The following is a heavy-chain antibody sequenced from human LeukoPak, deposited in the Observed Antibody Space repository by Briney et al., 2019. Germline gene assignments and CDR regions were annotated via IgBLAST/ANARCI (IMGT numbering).Heavy chain of an antibody. CDR3: ARADYDILTGYYLFDY. V-gene: IGHV4-59*01. CDR1: GGSISSCY. CDR2: IYYSGST. Sequence: SETLSLTCTVSGGSISSCYWSWIRQPPGKGLEWIGYIYYSGSTNYNPSLKSRVTISVDTSKNQFSLKLSSVTAADTAVYYCARADYDILTGYYLFDYWGQGTLVTVSS. J-gene: IGHJ4*02. D-gene: IGHD3-9*01.